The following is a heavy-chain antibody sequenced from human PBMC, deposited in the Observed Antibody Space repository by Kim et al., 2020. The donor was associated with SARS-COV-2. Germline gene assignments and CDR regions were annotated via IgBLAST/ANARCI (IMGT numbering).Heavy chain of an antibody. V-gene: IGHV1-46*01. CDR3: ARAMSIAAAPYYYYGMDV. CDR2: INPSGGST. CDR1: GYTFTSYY. D-gene: IGHD6-13*01. Sequence: ASVKVSCKASGYTFTSYYMHWVRQAPGQGLEWMGIINPSGGSTSYAQKFQGRVTMTRDTSTSTVYMELSSLRSEDTAVYYCARAMSIAAAPYYYYGMDVWGQGTTVTVSS. J-gene: IGHJ6*02.